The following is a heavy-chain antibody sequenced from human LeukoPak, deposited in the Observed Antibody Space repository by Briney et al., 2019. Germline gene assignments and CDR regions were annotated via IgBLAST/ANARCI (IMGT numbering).Heavy chain of an antibody. CDR2: VSGSGGST. V-gene: IGHV3-23*01. D-gene: IGHD2-2*01. J-gene: IGHJ4*02. Sequence: GGSLRLSCAASGFTFSSYAMGWVRQAPGKGLEWVSDVSGSGGSTNCADSVRGRLTISRDNSKNTLYLQMNSLRAEDTAVYYCAKVGRASWAPYYFDYWGQGTLVTVFS. CDR1: GFTFSSYA. CDR3: AKVGRASWAPYYFDY.